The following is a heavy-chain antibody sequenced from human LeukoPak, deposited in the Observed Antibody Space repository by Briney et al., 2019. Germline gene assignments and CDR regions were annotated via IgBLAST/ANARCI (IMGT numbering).Heavy chain of an antibody. Sequence: GGSLRLSCAASGFTFSSYAMSWVRRTPGKGLEWVSAISGSGSSTYYADSVKGRFTISRDNSKNTLFLQMNSLRAEGTAPYYCAKSVAIYFYYGLDVWGQGATVTVSS. D-gene: IGHD3-3*01. CDR2: ISGSGSST. CDR1: GFTFSSYA. V-gene: IGHV3-23*01. J-gene: IGHJ6*02. CDR3: AKSVAIYFYYGLDV.